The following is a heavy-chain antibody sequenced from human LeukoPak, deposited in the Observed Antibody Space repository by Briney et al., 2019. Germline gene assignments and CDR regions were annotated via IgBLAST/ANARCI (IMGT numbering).Heavy chain of an antibody. CDR1: GYTFTSYG. Sequence: ASVKVSCKASGYTFTSYGISWVRQAPGQGLEWMGWISAHNGNTNYAQKLQGRVTMTTDTSTSTAYMELRSLRSDDTAVYYCARGAPYSSGYYSLAFDIWGQGTMVTVSS. V-gene: IGHV1-18*01. J-gene: IGHJ3*02. CDR3: ARGAPYSSGYYSLAFDI. D-gene: IGHD3-22*01. CDR2: ISAHNGNT.